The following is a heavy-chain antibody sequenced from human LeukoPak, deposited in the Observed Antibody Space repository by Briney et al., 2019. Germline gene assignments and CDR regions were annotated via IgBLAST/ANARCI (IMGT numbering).Heavy chain of an antibody. D-gene: IGHD6-13*01. CDR1: GFTVSSNY. Sequence: GGSLRLSCAASGFTVSSNYMSWVRQAPGKGLEWVSAISGSGGSTYYADSVKGRFTISRDNSKNTLYLQMNSLRAEDTAVYYCAKDQTIAAAGNWFDPWGQGTLVTVSS. CDR2: ISGSGGST. V-gene: IGHV3-23*01. J-gene: IGHJ5*02. CDR3: AKDQTIAAAGNWFDP.